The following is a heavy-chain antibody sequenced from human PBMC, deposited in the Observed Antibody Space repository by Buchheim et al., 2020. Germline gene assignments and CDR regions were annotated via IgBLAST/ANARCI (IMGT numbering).Heavy chain of an antibody. CDR2: INPSGGST. V-gene: IGHV1-46*01. Sequence: QVQLVQSGAEVKKPGASVKVSCKASGYTFTSYYMHWVRQAPGQGLEWMGIINPSGGSTSYAQKFQGRVTMTWDTSTSTVYMELSSLRSEDTAVYYCAREPTSYYYDSSAFDYWGQGTL. CDR1: GYTFTSYY. J-gene: IGHJ4*02. D-gene: IGHD3-22*01. CDR3: AREPTSYYYDSSAFDY.